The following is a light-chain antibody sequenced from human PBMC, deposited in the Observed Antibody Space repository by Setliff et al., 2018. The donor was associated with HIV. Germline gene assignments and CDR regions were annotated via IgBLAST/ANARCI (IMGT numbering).Light chain of an antibody. V-gene: IGLV2-23*02. CDR1: SSDVGSYKL. CDR2: EVN. Sequence: QSVLTQPASVSGSPGQSITISCTGTSSDVGSYKLVSWYQHHPGKAPKVMIFEVNKRPSGVSNRFSGSKSGNTASLTISGLQIDDEADYYCCSYAGSSTYVFGTGTKVTV. CDR3: CSYAGSSTYV. J-gene: IGLJ1*01.